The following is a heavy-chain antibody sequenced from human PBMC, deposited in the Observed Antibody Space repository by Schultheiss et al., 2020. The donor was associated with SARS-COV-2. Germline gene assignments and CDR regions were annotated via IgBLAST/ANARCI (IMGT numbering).Heavy chain of an antibody. J-gene: IGHJ4*02. CDR1: GGSISRGSYY. Sequence: LRLSCTVSGGSISRGSYYWTWVRQPAGKGLEWIGRIFASGSTHYNPSLKSRVTMSLDTSKKQFSLKLTSVTAADTAVYYCASRVPAAALDYWGQGTLVTVSS. D-gene: IGHD2-2*01. V-gene: IGHV4-61*02. CDR2: IFASGST. CDR3: ASRVPAAALDY.